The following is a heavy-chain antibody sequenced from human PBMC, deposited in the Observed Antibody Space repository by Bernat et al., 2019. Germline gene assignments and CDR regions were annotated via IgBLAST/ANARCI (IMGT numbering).Heavy chain of an antibody. J-gene: IGHJ3*02. V-gene: IGHV3-15*01. CDR1: GFTFSNAW. D-gene: IGHD3-22*01. CDR2: IKSKTDGGTT. Sequence: EVQLVESGGGLVQPGGSLRLSCAASGFTFSNAWMSWVRQAPGKGLEWVGRIKSKTDGGTTDYAAPVKGRFTISRDDSKNTLYLQMNSLRAEDTAVYYCAKLFSITMIADAFDIWGQGTMVTVSS. CDR3: AKLFSITMIADAFDI.